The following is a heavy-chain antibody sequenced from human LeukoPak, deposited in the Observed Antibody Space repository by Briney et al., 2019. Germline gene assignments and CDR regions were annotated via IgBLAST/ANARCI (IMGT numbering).Heavy chain of an antibody. J-gene: IGHJ6*02. D-gene: IGHD3-16*01. CDR1: GFTFSSYS. V-gene: IGHV3-9*01. Sequence: GGSLRLSCTASGFTFSSYSMNWVRQAPGKGLEWVSGISWNSGSIGYADSVKGRFTISRDNAKNSLYLQMNSLRAEDTALYYCAKALGGSLYYYYYGMDVWGQGTTVTVSS. CDR3: AKALGGSLYYYYYGMDV. CDR2: ISWNSGSI.